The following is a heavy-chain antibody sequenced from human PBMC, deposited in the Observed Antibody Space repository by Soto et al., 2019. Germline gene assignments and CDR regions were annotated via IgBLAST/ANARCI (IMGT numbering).Heavy chain of an antibody. D-gene: IGHD5-12*01. J-gene: IGHJ4*02. Sequence: PGGSLRLSCAASGFTFSSYGMHWVRQAPGKGLEWVAVISYDGSNKYYADSVKGRFTISRDNSKNTLYLQMNSLRAEDTAVYYCAKESKMATISAYFDYWGQGTLVTVSS. CDR2: ISYDGSNK. CDR3: AKESKMATISAYFDY. V-gene: IGHV3-30*18. CDR1: GFTFSSYG.